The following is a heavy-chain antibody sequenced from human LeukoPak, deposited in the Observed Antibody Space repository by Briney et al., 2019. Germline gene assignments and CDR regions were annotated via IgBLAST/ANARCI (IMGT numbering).Heavy chain of an antibody. Sequence: SETLSLTCSVSGGSISSSNYYWGWIRQPPGKGLEWIGIYTGSTYYNPSLKSRLTISVDMSKNQFSLRLSSVTAADTAVYYWARAWIQSRHGGGYFDYWGQGTLVTVSS. CDR3: ARAWIQSRHGGGYFDY. V-gene: IGHV4-39*07. CDR1: GGSISSSNYY. D-gene: IGHD5-18*01. J-gene: IGHJ4*02. CDR2: YTGST.